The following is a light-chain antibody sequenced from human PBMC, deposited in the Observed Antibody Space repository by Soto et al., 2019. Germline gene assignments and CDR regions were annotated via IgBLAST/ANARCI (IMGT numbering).Light chain of an antibody. J-gene: IGKJ4*01. CDR3: QQSYSTLGALT. CDR1: QSIISY. V-gene: IGKV1-39*01. CDR2: AAS. Sequence: DIQMTQSPSSLSASVGDRVTITCRASQSIISYLNWYQQKPGKAPKLLIYAASSLQSGVPSRFSGSGSVTDFTLTISSLQPEDFATYYCQQSYSTLGALTFGGGTKVDIK.